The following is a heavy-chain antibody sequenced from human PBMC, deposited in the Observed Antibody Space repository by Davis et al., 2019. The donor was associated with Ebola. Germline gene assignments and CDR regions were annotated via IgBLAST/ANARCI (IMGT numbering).Heavy chain of an antibody. D-gene: IGHD1-7*01. Sequence: MPSETLSLTCTVSADSISDSNYFWGWVRRPPGRGLEWIANIFHSGTTYYSRSLASRAAIFVDTSKSLFSLNLTSVTAADTAVYYCARRLKYNWNYHFDPWGQGILVTVSS. V-gene: IGHV4-39*01. CDR3: ARRLKYNWNYHFDP. CDR1: ADSISDSNYF. J-gene: IGHJ5*02. CDR2: IFHSGTT.